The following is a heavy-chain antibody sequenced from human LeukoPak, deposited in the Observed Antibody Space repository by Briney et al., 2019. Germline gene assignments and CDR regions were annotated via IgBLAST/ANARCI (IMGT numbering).Heavy chain of an antibody. CDR2: INPTGGST. V-gene: IGHV1-46*01. CDR3: ARESLGVAGTCLY. Sequence: ASVKVSCKASGYTFTTYYMHWVRQAPGQGLEWMGIINPTGGSTTYAQNFQGRFTMTSETSTSTVYMELSSLRSEDTAVYYCARESLGVAGTCLYWGQGTLVTVSS. CDR1: GYTFTTYY. D-gene: IGHD6-19*01. J-gene: IGHJ4*02.